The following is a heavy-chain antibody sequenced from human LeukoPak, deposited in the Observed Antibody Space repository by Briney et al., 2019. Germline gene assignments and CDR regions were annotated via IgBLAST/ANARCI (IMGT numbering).Heavy chain of an antibody. V-gene: IGHV1-69*04. J-gene: IGHJ6*03. CDR1: GGTFSSYA. Sequence: SVKVSCKASGGTFSSYAISWVRQAPGQGLEWMGRIIPILGIANYAQKFQGRVTITADKSTSTAYMELSSLRSEDTAVYYCARELGPRNYMDVWGKGTTVTVSS. CDR2: IIPILGIA. D-gene: IGHD1-26*01. CDR3: ARELGPRNYMDV.